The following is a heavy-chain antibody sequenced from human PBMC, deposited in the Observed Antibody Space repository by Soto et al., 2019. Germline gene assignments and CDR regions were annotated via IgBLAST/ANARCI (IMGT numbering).Heavy chain of an antibody. CDR1: GFTFSSYA. J-gene: IGHJ4*02. V-gene: IGHV3-23*01. D-gene: IGHD1-1*01. CDR2: ISGSGGNT. CDR3: ANHRGTTGTTRLEFDY. Sequence: GESLKISCAASGFTFSSYAMSWVRQAQGKGLEWVSTISGSGGNTYYAESVKGRFTISRDNSKNTLYLQINSLRAEDTAVYYCANHRGTTGTTRLEFDYWGQGTLVTVSS.